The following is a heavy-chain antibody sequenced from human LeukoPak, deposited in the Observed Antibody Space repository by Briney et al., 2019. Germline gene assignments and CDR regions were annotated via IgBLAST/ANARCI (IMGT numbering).Heavy chain of an antibody. CDR2: FDPEDGET. CDR1: GYTLTELS. Sequence: ASVTVSRTVSGYTLTELSMHWVRQAPGKGLEWMGGFDPEDGETIYAQKFQGRVTMTEDTSTDTAYMELSSLRSEDTAVYYCATDPRIVGATSDAFDIWGQGTMVTVPS. CDR3: ATDPRIVGATSDAFDI. V-gene: IGHV1-24*01. D-gene: IGHD1-26*01. J-gene: IGHJ3*02.